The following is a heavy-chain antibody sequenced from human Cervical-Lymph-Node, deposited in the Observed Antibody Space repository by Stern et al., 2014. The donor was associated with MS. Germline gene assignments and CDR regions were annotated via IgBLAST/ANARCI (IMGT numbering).Heavy chain of an antibody. CDR1: GFTFSAYA. J-gene: IGHJ4*02. V-gene: IGHV3-30-3*01. CDR2: ISSDGNTK. CDR3: ARDGRPV. Sequence: QEQLVQSGGGVVQPGRSQGLSCAASGFTFSAYAMHWVRQAPGKGLEWEAIISSDGNTKFYADSVKGRFTISRDNSKNTLFLQMNSLKIEDTAVYYCARDGRPVWGQGTLVAVSS.